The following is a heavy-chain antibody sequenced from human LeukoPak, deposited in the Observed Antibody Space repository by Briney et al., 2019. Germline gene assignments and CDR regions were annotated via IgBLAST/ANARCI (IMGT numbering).Heavy chain of an antibody. CDR3: TRLWVAVAEEDY. CDR2: IRSKANSYAT. CDR1: GFTFSDYY. Sequence: GGSLRLSCAASGFTFSDYYMSWIRQASGKGLEWVGRIRSKANSYATAYAASVKGRFTISRDDSKNTAYLQMNSLKTEDTAVYYCTRLWVAVAEEDYWGQGTLVTVSS. V-gene: IGHV3-73*01. J-gene: IGHJ4*02. D-gene: IGHD6-19*01.